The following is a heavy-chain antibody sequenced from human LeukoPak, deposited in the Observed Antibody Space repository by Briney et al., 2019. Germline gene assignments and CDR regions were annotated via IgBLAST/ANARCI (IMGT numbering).Heavy chain of an antibody. J-gene: IGHJ4*02. CDR3: ARDQGPIVGASGEDY. CDR2: ISYDGSNK. D-gene: IGHD1-26*01. Sequence: GGSLRLSCAASGFTFDDYAMHWVRQAPGKGLEWVAVISYDGSNKYYADSVKGRFTISRDNSKNTLYLQMNSLRAEDTAVYYCARDQGPIVGASGEDYWGQGTLVTVSS. CDR1: GFTFDDYA. V-gene: IGHV3-30-3*01.